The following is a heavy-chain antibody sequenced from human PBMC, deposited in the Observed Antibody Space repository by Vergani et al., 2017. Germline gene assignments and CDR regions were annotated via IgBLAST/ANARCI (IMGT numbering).Heavy chain of an antibody. Sequence: QVQLVQSGAEVKKPGASVKVSCKASGYTFTGYYMHRVRQAPGQGLEWMGWINPNSGGTNYAQKFQGRVTMTRDTSISTAYMELSRLRSDDTAVYYCARFTYYGSGEYYFDYWGQGTLVTVSS. CDR1: GYTFTGYY. D-gene: IGHD3-10*01. CDR3: ARFTYYGSGEYYFDY. J-gene: IGHJ4*02. CDR2: INPNSGGT. V-gene: IGHV1-2*02.